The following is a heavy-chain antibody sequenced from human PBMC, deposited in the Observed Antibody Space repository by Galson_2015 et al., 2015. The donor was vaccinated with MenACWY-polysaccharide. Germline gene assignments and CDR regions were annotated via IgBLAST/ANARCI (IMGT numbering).Heavy chain of an antibody. CDR3: ARVRYSTGKSQFDY. Sequence: SLRLSCAASGFTFSNYAMSWVRQAPGKGLEWVSTIGGSGSNTHYADSVKGRFTISRVNSENTLSLQMNSLRAEDTAVYYCARVRYSTGKSQFDYWGQGTLVAVSS. J-gene: IGHJ4*02. CDR2: IGGSGSNT. CDR1: GFTFSNYA. V-gene: IGHV3-23*01. D-gene: IGHD5-18*01.